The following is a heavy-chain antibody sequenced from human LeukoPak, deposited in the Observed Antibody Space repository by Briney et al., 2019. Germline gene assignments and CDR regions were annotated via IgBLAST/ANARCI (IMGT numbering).Heavy chain of an antibody. J-gene: IGHJ4*02. CDR2: FDPEDGEA. CDR3: ATLRFGSGYEMFDS. D-gene: IGHD3-3*01. CDR1: GYTLSELS. V-gene: IGHV1-24*01. Sequence: ASVKVSCKVSGYTLSELSMNWVRQTPGKGLEWMGGFDPEDGEAIYSQKFQGRVTMTEDTSTDTTYMDLSSLTSEDTAVYYCATLRFGSGYEMFDSWGQGTLVTVPS.